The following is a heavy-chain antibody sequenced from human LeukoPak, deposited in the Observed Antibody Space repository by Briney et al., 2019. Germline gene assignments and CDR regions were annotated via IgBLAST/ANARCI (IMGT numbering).Heavy chain of an antibody. V-gene: IGHV3-66*01. J-gene: IGHJ4*02. CDR1: GXTVSSNY. Sequence: GGSLRLSCAVSGXTVSSNYMSWVRHAPGKGLEWVWVGYTGGSTHYADRAKGRCPISRDNSKNTLYFQMNSLRAEDTAVYYCARLWDDSRESEYYFDYWGQGTLVTVSS. CDR3: ARLWDDSRESEYYFDY. D-gene: IGHD3-22*01. CDR2: GYTGGST.